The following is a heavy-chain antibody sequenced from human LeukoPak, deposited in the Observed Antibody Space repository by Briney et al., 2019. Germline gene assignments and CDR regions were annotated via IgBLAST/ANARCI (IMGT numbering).Heavy chain of an antibody. D-gene: IGHD2-2*01. J-gene: IGHJ3*02. Sequence: GGSLRLSCAASGFTVSSNYMSWVRQAPGKGLEWVSVIYSGGNTYYADSVQGRFTISRDNSKNTLYLQMNSLRAEDTAVYYCARPYCSSTSCHDAFDIWGQGTLVTVSS. CDR1: GFTVSSNY. V-gene: IGHV3-53*05. CDR2: IYSGGNT. CDR3: ARPYCSSTSCHDAFDI.